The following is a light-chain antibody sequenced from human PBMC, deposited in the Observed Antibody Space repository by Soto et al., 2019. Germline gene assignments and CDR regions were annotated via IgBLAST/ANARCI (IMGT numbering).Light chain of an antibody. V-gene: IGKV1-5*03. CDR1: QSINRW. Sequence: DIQMTQSPSTLSASVGDRVTITCRASQSINRWLAWYQEKPGKAPNLVIYKASSLQSGVPSRFSGSGSGTEFTLTISSLQPEDFATYYCLQHNSYPWTFGQGTKVEIK. CDR2: KAS. CDR3: LQHNSYPWT. J-gene: IGKJ1*01.